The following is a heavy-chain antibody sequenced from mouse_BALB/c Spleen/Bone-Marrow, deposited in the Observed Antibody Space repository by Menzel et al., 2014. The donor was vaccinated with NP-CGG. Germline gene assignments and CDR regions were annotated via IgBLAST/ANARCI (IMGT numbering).Heavy chain of an antibody. V-gene: IGHV7-3*02. D-gene: IGHD2-3*01. CDR3: ARDMGGLLFDY. CDR1: GFTFTDYY. J-gene: IGHJ2*01. CDR2: IRNKANGYTT. Sequence: VQLKDSGGGLIQPGGSLRLSCATSGFTFTDYYMTWVRQPPGKALEWLGFIRNKANGYTTEYSASVKGRFTISRDNSQSILYLQMNTLRAEDSATYYCARDMGGLLFDYWGQGTTLTVSS.